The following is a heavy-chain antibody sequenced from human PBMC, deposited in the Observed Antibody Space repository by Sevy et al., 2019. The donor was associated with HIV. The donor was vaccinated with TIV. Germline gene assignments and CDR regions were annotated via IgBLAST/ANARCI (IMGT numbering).Heavy chain of an antibody. CDR3: ARRYFDL. CDR2: IRQDGNEI. Sequence: GGSLRLSCKASGFTFSSFWMQWVRQAPGKGLEWVANIRQDGNEIYYGDSVKGRFTISRDNAKNALYLQMDGLRGEGTGLYYCARRYFDLWGQGTLVTVSS. J-gene: IGHJ4*02. V-gene: IGHV3-7*01. CDR1: GFTFSSFW.